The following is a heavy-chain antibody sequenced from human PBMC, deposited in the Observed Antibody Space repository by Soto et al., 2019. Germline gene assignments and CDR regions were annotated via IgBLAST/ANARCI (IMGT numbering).Heavy chain of an antibody. CDR1: GFTFSSYS. V-gene: IGHV3-21*01. J-gene: IGHJ3*02. CDR3: ARPYYYDSSGYYKLHAFDI. CDR2: ISSSSSYI. D-gene: IGHD3-22*01. Sequence: GGSLRLSCAASGFTFSSYSMNWVRQAPGKGLEWVSSISSSSSYIYYADSVRGRFTISRDNAKNSLYLQMNSLRAEDTAVYYCARPYYYDSSGYYKLHAFDIWGQGTMVTVSS.